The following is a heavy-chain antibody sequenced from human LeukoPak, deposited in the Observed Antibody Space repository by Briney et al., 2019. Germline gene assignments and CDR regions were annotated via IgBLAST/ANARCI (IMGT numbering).Heavy chain of an antibody. CDR2: IYNSGST. CDR1: GGSISIYY. Sequence: SETLSLTCTVSGGSISIYYWSWIRQPPGKGLEWLGYIYNSGSTYYNPSLKSRVTISVDTSKNQFSLRLTSMAAADAAVYYCVRDRELTYWGQGTLVTVSS. CDR3: VRDRELTY. D-gene: IGHD5-24*01. J-gene: IGHJ4*02. V-gene: IGHV4-59*01.